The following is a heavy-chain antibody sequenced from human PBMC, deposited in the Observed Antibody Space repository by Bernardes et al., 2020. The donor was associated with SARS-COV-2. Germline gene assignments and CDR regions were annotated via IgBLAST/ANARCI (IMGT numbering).Heavy chain of an antibody. J-gene: IGHJ4*02. CDR2: ISGSGGST. CDR1: GFTFSSYA. V-gene: IGHV3-23*01. Sequence: VWSLRLSCAASGFTFSSYAMSWVRQAPGKGLEWVSAISGSGGSTYYADSVKGRFTISRDNSKNTLYLQMNSLRAEDTAVYYCAKWEMATINGFGIDYWGQGTLVTVSS. CDR3: AKWEMATINGFGIDY. D-gene: IGHD5-12*01.